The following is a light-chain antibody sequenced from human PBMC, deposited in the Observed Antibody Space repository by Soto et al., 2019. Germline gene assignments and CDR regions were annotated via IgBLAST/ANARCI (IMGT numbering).Light chain of an antibody. Sequence: DVVMTQSPLSLPVTLGQPASISCRSSQSLVYSNGKTYLNWFLQRPGQSPRRLIYQVSNRDSGVPDRFSGSGSGTDFTLKISRVEAEDVGIYYCMQGTHWPPTFGPGTKMDMK. CDR3: MQGTHWPPT. V-gene: IGKV2-30*01. CDR1: QSLVYSNGKTY. CDR2: QVS. J-gene: IGKJ3*01.